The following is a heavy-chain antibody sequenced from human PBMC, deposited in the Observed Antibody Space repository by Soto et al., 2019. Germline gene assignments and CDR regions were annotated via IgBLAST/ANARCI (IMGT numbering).Heavy chain of an antibody. CDR1: GFTFYDYA. V-gene: IGHV3-9*01. J-gene: IGHJ5*02. CDR3: ARGLYQLHPIWFDP. CDR2: ISWNSGSI. Sequence: XLRLSGSASGFTFYDYAMHWVRQAPGKGLEWVSGISWNSGSIGYSDSVKGRFTISRDNAKNSLYLQMNSLRAEGTALYYCARGLYQLHPIWFDPWGQGTLVTVYS. D-gene: IGHD3-16*01.